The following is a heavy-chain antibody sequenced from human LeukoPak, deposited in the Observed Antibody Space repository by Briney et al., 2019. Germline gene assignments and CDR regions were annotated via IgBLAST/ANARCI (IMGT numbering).Heavy chain of an antibody. Sequence: GGSLRLSCAASGFKFDDFALHWVRQGPGKGLEWVSGISWNSDIIAYADAVRGRFSISRDNAKNSLYLQMDSLRAEDTALYYCAKDYYGSGTYHNFDSWGQGTLVTVSS. V-gene: IGHV3-9*01. D-gene: IGHD3-10*01. CDR1: GFKFDDFA. J-gene: IGHJ4*02. CDR3: AKDYYGSGTYHNFDS. CDR2: ISWNSDII.